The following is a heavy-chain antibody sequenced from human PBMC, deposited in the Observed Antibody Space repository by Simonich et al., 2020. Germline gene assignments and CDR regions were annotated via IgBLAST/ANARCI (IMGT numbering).Heavy chain of an antibody. D-gene: IGHD6-13*01. V-gene: IGHV3-33*01. J-gene: IGHJ5*02. CDR3: ARAYSSSWYNWFDP. CDR1: GFTFSSYG. Sequence: QVQLVESGGGVVQPGRSLRLSCAASGFTFSSYGMHWVRQVPGKGLEWVGVIWDDENNKYYADSVKGRFTISRDNSKNTLYLQMNSLRAEDTAVYYCARAYSSSWYNWFDPWGQGTLVTVSS. CDR2: IWDDENNK.